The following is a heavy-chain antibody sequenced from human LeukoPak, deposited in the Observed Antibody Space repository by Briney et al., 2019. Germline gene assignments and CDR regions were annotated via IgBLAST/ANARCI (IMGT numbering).Heavy chain of an antibody. J-gene: IGHJ4*02. D-gene: IGHD4-17*01. CDR1: GFIFKKYW. CDR2: IKEDGSET. Sequence: PGESLRLSCAASGFIFKKYWMNWVRQVPGKGLEYLANIKEDGSETYYADSVKGRFTISRDNPKNTLYLQMNSLRAEDTAVYYCAKGIRLTTVTLIFDYWGQGTLVTVSS. V-gene: IGHV3-7*03. CDR3: AKGIRLTTVTLIFDY.